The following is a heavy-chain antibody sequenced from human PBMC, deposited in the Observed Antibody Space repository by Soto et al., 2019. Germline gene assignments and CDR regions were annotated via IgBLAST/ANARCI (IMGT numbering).Heavy chain of an antibody. CDR2: FDPEDGET. D-gene: IGHD3-16*02. Sequence: ASVKVSCKVSGYTLTELSMHWVRQAPGKGLEWMGGFDPEDGETIYAQKFQGRVTMTEDTSTDTAYMELSSLRSEDTAVYYCATEPYYDFVWGSYRKGARLTGARRGWGHGTLVTSPQ. J-gene: IGHJ4*01. CDR1: GYTLTELS. V-gene: IGHV1-24*01. CDR3: ATEPYYDFVWGSYRKGARLTGARRG.